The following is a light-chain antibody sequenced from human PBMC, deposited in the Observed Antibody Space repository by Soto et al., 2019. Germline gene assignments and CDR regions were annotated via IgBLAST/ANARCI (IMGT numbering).Light chain of an antibody. CDR1: QSISSW. V-gene: IGKV1-5*01. CDR2: DAS. Sequence: EIQSITSFSTLTASRGGRASXSCWASQSISSWLAWYQQKPGKSPKLLIYDASSWEIGVPARFSGSGSGTEFTLTISSLEPEDFAAYYWQQYKSYPWTVGQATKVDI. CDR3: QQYKSYPWT. J-gene: IGKJ1*01.